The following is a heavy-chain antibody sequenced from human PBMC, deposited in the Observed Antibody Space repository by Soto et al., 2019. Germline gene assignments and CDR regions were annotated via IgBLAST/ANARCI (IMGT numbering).Heavy chain of an antibody. J-gene: IGHJ4*02. CDR3: ARERPWYNKYCGGDCHRTLYDY. Sequence: GASVKVSCKASGYTLTSYHINWVRQATGQGLEWMGWMNPNSGNRGYGQKFQGRVTMTRKTSISTAYMELSSLRSEDTAVYYCARERPWYNKYCGGDCHRTLYDYWGQGNLVTVSS. CDR1: GYTLTSYH. V-gene: IGHV1-8*01. D-gene: IGHD2-21*02. CDR2: MNPNSGNR.